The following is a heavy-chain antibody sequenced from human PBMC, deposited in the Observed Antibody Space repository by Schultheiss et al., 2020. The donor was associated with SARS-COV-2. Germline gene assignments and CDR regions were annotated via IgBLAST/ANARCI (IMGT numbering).Heavy chain of an antibody. CDR1: GGSISSGGYY. D-gene: IGHD6-19*01. V-gene: IGHV4-61*08. CDR3: ARGQWLVHYYGMDV. CDR2: INHSGST. Sequence: SETLSLTCTVSGGSISSGGYYWSWIRQPPGKGLEWIGEINHSGSTNYNPSLKSRVTISVDTSKNQFSLKLSSVTAADTAVYYCARGQWLVHYYGMDVWGQGTMVTVSS. J-gene: IGHJ6*02.